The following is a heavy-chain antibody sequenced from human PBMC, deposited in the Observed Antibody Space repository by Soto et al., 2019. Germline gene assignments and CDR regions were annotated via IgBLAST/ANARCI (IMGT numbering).Heavy chain of an antibody. J-gene: IGHJ4*02. CDR2: IYYSGST. Sequence: PESLSRTCTVSGGPISSYYWGWIRQPPGKGLEWIGYIYYSGSTNYNPSLKSRVTISVDTSKNQFSLKLSSVTAADTAVYYCARDFMRYDYWGQGTLVTVSS. D-gene: IGHD2-8*01. V-gene: IGHV4-59*01. CDR3: ARDFMRYDY. CDR1: GGPISSYY.